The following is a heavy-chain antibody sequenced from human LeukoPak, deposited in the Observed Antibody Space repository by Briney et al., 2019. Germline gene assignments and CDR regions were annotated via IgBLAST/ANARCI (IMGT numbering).Heavy chain of an antibody. CDR3: ARRGYGDYAPFDY. Sequence: PGGSLRLSCAASGFTFSDSAMTWVRQAPGKGLEWVSLISFSGDSIYYADSVRGRFTISRDNSKDTLYLQMNSLRAEDTAIYYCARRGYGDYAPFDYWGQGTLVTVST. V-gene: IGHV3-23*01. CDR2: ISFSGDSI. D-gene: IGHD4-17*01. CDR1: GFTFSDSA. J-gene: IGHJ4*02.